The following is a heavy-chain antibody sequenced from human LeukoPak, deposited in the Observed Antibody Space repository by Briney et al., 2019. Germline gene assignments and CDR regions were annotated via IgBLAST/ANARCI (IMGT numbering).Heavy chain of an antibody. J-gene: IGHJ4*02. CDR1: GGSISSYY. D-gene: IGHD3-22*01. V-gene: IGHV4-4*07. CDR2: IYTSGST. Sequence: SETLTLTCTVSGGSISSYYWSWIRQPAGKGLEWIGRIYTSGSTNYNPSVKSRVPMSVDTSKNQFSLKLSSVTAADTAVYYFTRGESSGYCDYWGEGALVSVSS. CDR3: TRGESSGYCDY.